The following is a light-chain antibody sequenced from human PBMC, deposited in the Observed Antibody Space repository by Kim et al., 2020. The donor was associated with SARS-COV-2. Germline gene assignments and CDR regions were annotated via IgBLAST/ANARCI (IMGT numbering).Light chain of an antibody. CDR1: SSNIGAGYD. V-gene: IGLV1-40*01. CDR2: GNS. J-gene: IGLJ3*02. Sequence: QKVAIPCTGSSSNIGAGYDVHWYQQLPGAAPQLLIYGNSNRPSGVPDRFSGSKSGTSASLAITGLQAEDEADYYCQSYDSSLSGSVFGGGTKLTVL. CDR3: QSYDSSLSGSV.